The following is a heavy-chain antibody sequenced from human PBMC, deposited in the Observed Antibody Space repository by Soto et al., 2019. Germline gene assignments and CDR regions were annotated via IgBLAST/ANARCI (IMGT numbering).Heavy chain of an antibody. CDR1: GGAISGYY. J-gene: IGHJ5*02. D-gene: IGHD3-3*01. CDR3: ARGQRFSDSFDP. V-gene: IGHV4-4*07. Sequence: QVQLQESGPGLVKPSETLSLTCTVSGGAISGYYGTWIRQSAGKGLEWIGRIYSSGGTKYNPSLQSRVTMSLDTSKNQFSLRLTSVTAADTAVYYCARGQRFSDSFDPWGQGTLVTVSS. CDR2: IYSSGGT.